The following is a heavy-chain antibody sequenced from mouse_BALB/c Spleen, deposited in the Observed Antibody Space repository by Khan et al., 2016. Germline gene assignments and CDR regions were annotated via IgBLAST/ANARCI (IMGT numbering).Heavy chain of an antibody. CDR3: ARAPPRWYFDV. Sequence: EVQLQESGPGLVKPSQSLSLTCTVTGYSITSDYAWNWIRQFPGNKLEWTGYISYSRSPSYNPSLKSRISITRDTSKNQFFLQLNSVTTEDTATYYCARAPPRWYFDVWGAGTTVTVSS. CDR2: ISYSRSP. V-gene: IGHV3-2*02. J-gene: IGHJ1*01. CDR1: GYSITSDYA.